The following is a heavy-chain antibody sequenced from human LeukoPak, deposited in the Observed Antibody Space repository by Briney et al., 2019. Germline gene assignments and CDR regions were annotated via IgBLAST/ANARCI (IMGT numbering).Heavy chain of an antibody. CDR1: GFAFSSYA. CDR3: AVTAMVTLGGDAFDI. J-gene: IGHJ3*02. CDR2: VSGSGGST. V-gene: IGHV3-23*01. D-gene: IGHD5-18*01. Sequence: GGSLRLSCAASGFAFSSYAMSWVRQAPGKGLEWVSAVSGSGGSTYYADSVKGRFTISRDNSKNTLYLQMNSLRAEDTAVYYCAVTAMVTLGGDAFDIWGQGTMVTVSS.